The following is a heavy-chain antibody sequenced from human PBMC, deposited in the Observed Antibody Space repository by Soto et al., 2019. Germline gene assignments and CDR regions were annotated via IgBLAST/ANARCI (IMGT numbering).Heavy chain of an antibody. CDR1: GGSFSGYY. Sequence: QVQLQQWGAGLLKPSETLSLTCAVYGGSFSGYYWSWIRQPPGKGLEWIGEINHSGSTNYNPSLKSRVTISVDTSKNQFSLKLSSVTAADTAVYYCARGRSSGWYYWGQGTLVTVSS. CDR3: ARGRSSGWYY. D-gene: IGHD6-19*01. V-gene: IGHV4-34*01. J-gene: IGHJ4*02. CDR2: INHSGST.